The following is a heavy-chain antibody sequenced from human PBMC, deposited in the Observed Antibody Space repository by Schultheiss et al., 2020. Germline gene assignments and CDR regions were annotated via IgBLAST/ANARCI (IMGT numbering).Heavy chain of an antibody. CDR1: GFSLSTSGVG. CDR2: IFSNDEK. CDR3: ARMVFGERQYYFDY. J-gene: IGHJ4*02. V-gene: IGHV2-70*01. Sequence: SGPTLVKPKQTPTLTCTFSGFSLSTSGVGVGWIRQPPGKALEWLAHIFSNDEKSYSTSLKTRLTISKDTYKNQVVLTMTNMEPLDTATYFCARMVFGERQYYFDYWGQGTLVTVSS. D-gene: IGHD3-10*02.